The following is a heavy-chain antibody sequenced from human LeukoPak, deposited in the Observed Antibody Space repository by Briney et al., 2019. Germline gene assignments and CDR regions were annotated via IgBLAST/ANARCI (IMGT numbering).Heavy chain of an antibody. CDR2: IYWHHDE. CDR3: AHREEGFGELHAY. V-gene: IGHV2-5*01. D-gene: IGHD3-10*01. J-gene: IGHJ4*02. CDR1: GFSLSTSGVG. Sequence: SGATLANPPQTLTLTCPFSGFSLSTSGVGVGWIRQPPGKPLQWLPLIYWHHDEPTRPSLKSRLTNTKDTSKNQVVLTMTNRDPVDTATYCWAHREEGFGELHAYWGQGTLVTVSS.